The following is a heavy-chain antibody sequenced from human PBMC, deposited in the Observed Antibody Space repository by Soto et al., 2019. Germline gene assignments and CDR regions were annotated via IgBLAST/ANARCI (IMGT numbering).Heavy chain of an antibody. Sequence: PSETLSLTCTVSGGSISSSSYYWGWIRQPPGKGLEWIGSIYYSGSTYYNPSLKSRVTISVDTSKNQFSLKLSSVTAADTAVYYCASLLYSYWYFDLWGRGTLVTVSS. CDR2: IYYSGST. CDR1: GGSISSSSYY. CDR3: ASLLYSYWYFDL. J-gene: IGHJ2*01. D-gene: IGHD3-3*01. V-gene: IGHV4-39*01.